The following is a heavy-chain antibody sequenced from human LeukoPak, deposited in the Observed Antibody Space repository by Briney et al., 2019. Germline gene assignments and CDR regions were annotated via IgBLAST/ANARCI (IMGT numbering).Heavy chain of an antibody. CDR3: HSRDYELVCWFDP. CDR2: IYYSGST. J-gene: IGHJ5*02. CDR1: GGSISSSSYY. V-gene: IGHV4-39*01. D-gene: IGHD4-17*01. Sequence: NSSETLSLTCTVSGGSISSSSYYWGWIRQPPGKGLEWIGSIYYSGSTYYNPSLKSRVTISVDTSQDQFSLKLSSVTAADTAVYARHSRDYELVCWFDPWGQGTLVTVSS.